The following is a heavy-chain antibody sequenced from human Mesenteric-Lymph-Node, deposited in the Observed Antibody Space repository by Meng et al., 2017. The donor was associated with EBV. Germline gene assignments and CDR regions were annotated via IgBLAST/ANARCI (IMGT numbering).Heavy chain of an antibody. J-gene: IGHJ4*02. CDR2: INHSGST. CDR3: ARRGKVGAGY. V-gene: IGHV4-34*01. D-gene: IGHD1-26*01. Sequence: QVQLTQLGAGLLKPSETLSLTCAVYGGSFSGYYWSWIRQPPGKGLEWIGEINHSGSTNYNPSLKSRVTISVDTSKNQFSLKLSSVTAADTAVYYCARRGKVGAGYWGQGTLVTVSS. CDR1: GGSFSGYY.